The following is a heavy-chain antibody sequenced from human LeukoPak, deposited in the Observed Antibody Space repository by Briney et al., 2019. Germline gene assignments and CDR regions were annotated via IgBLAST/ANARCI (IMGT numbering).Heavy chain of an antibody. D-gene: IGHD6-13*01. J-gene: IGHJ3*02. Sequence: GGSLILSCAASGFTFSNSAMSWVRQAPGKGLEWVSVVGSSGGITYYADSVKGRFTISRDNSKNTVYLQMNSLRAEDTAVYYCAREGPTTAVGSGAPDIWGLGTMVTVSS. CDR1: GFTFSNSA. CDR3: AREGPTTAVGSGAPDI. V-gene: IGHV3-23*01. CDR2: VGSSGGIT.